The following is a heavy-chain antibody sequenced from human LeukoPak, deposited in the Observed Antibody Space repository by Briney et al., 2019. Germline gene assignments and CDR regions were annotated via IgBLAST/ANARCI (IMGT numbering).Heavy chain of an antibody. Sequence: SVKVSCKASGGTFSSYAISWVRRAPGQGLEWMGGIIPIFGTANYAQKFQGRVTITADESTSTAYMELSSLRSEDTAVYYCARGLLLDYYYYGMDVWGQGTTVTVSS. D-gene: IGHD2-15*01. V-gene: IGHV1-69*13. J-gene: IGHJ6*02. CDR3: ARGLLLDYYYYGMDV. CDR1: GGTFSSYA. CDR2: IIPIFGTA.